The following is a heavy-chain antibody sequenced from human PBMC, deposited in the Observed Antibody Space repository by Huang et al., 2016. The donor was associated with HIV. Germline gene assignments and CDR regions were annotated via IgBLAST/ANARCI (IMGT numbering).Heavy chain of an antibody. V-gene: IGHV3-21*01. CDR3: ARVGGVAAGTFGTFDI. D-gene: IGHD6-19*01. CDR1: GFTFSSYI. J-gene: IGHJ3*02. CDR2: ISISSSNI. Sequence: EVQLVESGGGLVKPGGSLRLSCAASGFTFSSYIMNWVRQAPGKWLEWVSSISISSSNIYYADSVKGRFTISRDNAKNSLYLQMNSLRAEDTAVYYCARVGGVAAGTFGTFDIWGQGTMVTVSS.